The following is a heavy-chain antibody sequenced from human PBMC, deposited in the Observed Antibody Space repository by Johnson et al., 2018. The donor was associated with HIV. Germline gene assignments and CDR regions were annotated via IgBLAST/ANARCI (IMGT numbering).Heavy chain of an antibody. D-gene: IGHD3-22*01. J-gene: IGHJ3*02. CDR1: GVTISSFG. Sequence: QVQLVESGGGVVQPGGSLRLSCAASGVTISSFGMHWVRQAPGKGLEWVAFIRFDGSDEYYSNSVKGRFTISRDNSKNTLYLQMNSLRPEDTAVYYCTKVCGFYYGPYLDAFDIWGQGTMVTVSS. CDR2: IRFDGSDE. V-gene: IGHV3-30*02. CDR3: TKVCGFYYGPYLDAFDI.